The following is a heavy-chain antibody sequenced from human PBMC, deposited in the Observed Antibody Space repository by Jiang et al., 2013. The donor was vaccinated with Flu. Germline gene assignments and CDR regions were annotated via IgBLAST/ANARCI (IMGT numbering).Heavy chain of an antibody. CDR1: GGTFSSYA. J-gene: IGHJ4*02. Sequence: GAEVKKPGSSVKVSCKASGGTFSSYAFSWVRQAPGQGLEWMGGIIPIFDTTKCAQKFQGRVTITVDKSTSTAYLELSSLRSEDTAVYYCAKDRTGYSYGLFDYWGQGTLVTVSS. V-gene: IGHV1-69*06. CDR2: IIPIFDTT. D-gene: IGHD5-18*01. CDR3: AKDRTGYSYGLFDY.